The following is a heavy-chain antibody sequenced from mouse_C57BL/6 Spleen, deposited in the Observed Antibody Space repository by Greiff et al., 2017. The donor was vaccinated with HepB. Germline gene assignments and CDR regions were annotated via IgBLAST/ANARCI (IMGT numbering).Heavy chain of an antibody. CDR3: AREGEITTVVAPYAMDY. Sequence: VQLQQSGPELVKPGASVKISCKASGYAFSSSWMNWVKQRPGKGLEWIGRIYPGDGDTNYNGKFKGKATLTAAKSSSTAYMQLSSLTSEDSAVYFCAREGEITTVVAPYAMDYWGQGTSVTVSS. J-gene: IGHJ4*01. CDR2: IYPGDGDT. V-gene: IGHV1-82*01. CDR1: GYAFSSSW. D-gene: IGHD1-1*01.